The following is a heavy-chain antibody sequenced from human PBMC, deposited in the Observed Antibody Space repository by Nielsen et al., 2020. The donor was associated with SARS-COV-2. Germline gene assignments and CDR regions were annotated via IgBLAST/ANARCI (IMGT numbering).Heavy chain of an antibody. CDR3: VRRVVGGTGFEY. CDR2: ISRDSGET. Sequence: GGSLRLSCAPSGFTFSMWNMNWVRQPPGKGLEWVSSISRDSGETYYAGSVKGRFTTSRDNAKDSLYLQMNSLRAEDTAVYYCVRRVVGGTGFEYWGQGTLVTVSS. D-gene: IGHD6-19*01. J-gene: IGHJ4*02. CDR1: GFTFSMWN. V-gene: IGHV3-21*06.